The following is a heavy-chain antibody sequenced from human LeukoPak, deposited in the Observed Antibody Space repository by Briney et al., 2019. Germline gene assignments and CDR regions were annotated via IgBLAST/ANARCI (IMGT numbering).Heavy chain of an antibody. J-gene: IGHJ3*02. Sequence: GGSLRLSCAASGFAFSSYAMSWVRQAPGKGLEWVSAISGSGGSTYYADSVKGRFTISRDNSKNTLYLQMNSLRAEDTAVYYCAKSSISHCGGNDFDIWGQGTMVTVSS. CDR1: GFAFSSYA. D-gene: IGHD2-21*01. CDR2: ISGSGGST. V-gene: IGHV3-23*01. CDR3: AKSSISHCGGNDFDI.